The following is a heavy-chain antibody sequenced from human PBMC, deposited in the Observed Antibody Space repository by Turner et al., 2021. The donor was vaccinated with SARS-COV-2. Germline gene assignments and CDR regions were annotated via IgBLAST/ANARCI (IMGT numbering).Heavy chain of an antibody. CDR2: ILYDGSNK. Sequence: QVQLVESGGGVVQPGRSLSLSCAASVFTFSSYGMHWVRQAPGKGLEWVAVILYDGSNKYYGDSVKGRFTISRDNSKNTLYLQMNSLRAEDTAVYYCAKGGGPYCSGGSCYPGSFDYWGQGTLVTVSS. D-gene: IGHD2-15*01. CDR3: AKGGGPYCSGGSCYPGSFDY. J-gene: IGHJ4*02. CDR1: VFTFSSYG. V-gene: IGHV3-30*18.